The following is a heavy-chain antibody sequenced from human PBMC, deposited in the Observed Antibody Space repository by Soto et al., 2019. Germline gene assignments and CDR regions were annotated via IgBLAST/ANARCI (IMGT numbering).Heavy chain of an antibody. CDR3: ARERRDWNYVFDY. CDR2: VYYTGST. J-gene: IGHJ4*02. Sequence: QLQLQESGPGLVKPSETLSLTCTGSGGSVSSGSYYWSWIRQPPGKGLEWIGYVYYTGSTNYNPSPEKRVTISIDTSKNQFSLRLSSVTASDTALYYCARERRDWNYVFDYWGQGTLVTVSS. CDR1: GGSVSSGSYY. D-gene: IGHD1-7*01. V-gene: IGHV4-61*01.